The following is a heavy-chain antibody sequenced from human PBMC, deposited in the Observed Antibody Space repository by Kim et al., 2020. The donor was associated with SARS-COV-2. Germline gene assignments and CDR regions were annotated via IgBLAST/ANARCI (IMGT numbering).Heavy chain of an antibody. J-gene: IGHJ4*02. D-gene: IGHD3-9*01. Sequence: DSVKGRFTISRDNAKNSLYLRMNSLRAEDTAVYYCSRGDILTGPGPYFDYWGQGTVVTVSS. V-gene: IGHV3-48*03. CDR3: SRGDILTGPGPYFDY.